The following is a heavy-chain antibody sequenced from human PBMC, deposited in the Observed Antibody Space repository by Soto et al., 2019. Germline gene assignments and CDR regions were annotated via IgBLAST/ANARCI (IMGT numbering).Heavy chain of an antibody. CDR1: GGSISSYY. V-gene: IGHV4-59*01. J-gene: IGHJ4*01. CDR3: ARLATRYYFDY. CDR2: IYYSGST. Sequence: QVQLQESGPGLVKPSETLSLTCTVSGGSISSYYWSWIRQPPGKGMEWIGYIYYSGSTNYNPSLKSRVTISVDTSKNQFSLKMSSVTAADTAVYYCARLATRYYFDYWGHGTLVTVSS. D-gene: IGHD1-1*01.